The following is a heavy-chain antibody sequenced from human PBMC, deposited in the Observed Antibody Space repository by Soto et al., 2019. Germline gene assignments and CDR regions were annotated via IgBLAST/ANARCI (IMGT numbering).Heavy chain of an antibody. Sequence: GGSLRLSCAASGFTVSSNYMSWVRQAPGKGLEWVSVIYSGGSTYYAESVKGRFTISSDNSKNTLYLQMNSLRAEDTAVYYCARDSYDFWTGFTGIFDYWGQGTLVIVSS. CDR3: ARDSYDFWTGFTGIFDY. D-gene: IGHD3-3*01. J-gene: IGHJ4*02. CDR2: IYSGGST. CDR1: GFTVSSNY. V-gene: IGHV3-66*01.